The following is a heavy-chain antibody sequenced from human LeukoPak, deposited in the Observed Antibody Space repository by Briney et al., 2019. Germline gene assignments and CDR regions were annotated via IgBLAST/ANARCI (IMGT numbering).Heavy chain of an antibody. J-gene: IGHJ6*02. CDR2: INHSGST. V-gene: IGHV4-34*01. D-gene: IGHD3-22*01. CDR1: GGSFSGYY. CDR3: ARRSSGYGMDV. Sequence: PSETPSLTCAVYGGSFSGYYWSWIRQPPGKGLEWIGEINHSGSTNYNPSLKSRVTISVDTSKNQFSLKLSSVTAADTAVYYCARRSSGYGMDVWGQGTTVTVSS.